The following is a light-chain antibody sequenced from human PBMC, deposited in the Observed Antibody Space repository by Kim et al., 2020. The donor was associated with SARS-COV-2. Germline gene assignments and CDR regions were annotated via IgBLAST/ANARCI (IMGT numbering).Light chain of an antibody. Sequence: ELTQEPSLTVSPGGTVTLTCASSTGAVTSGYYPNWFQQKPGQAPRALIYTTSNKYSWTPARFSGSLLGGKAALTLSGVQPEDEAEYYCLLYYRGTLVFGGGTKLTVL. CDR3: LLYYRGTLV. CDR1: TGAVTSGYY. J-gene: IGLJ3*02. CDR2: TTS. V-gene: IGLV7-43*01.